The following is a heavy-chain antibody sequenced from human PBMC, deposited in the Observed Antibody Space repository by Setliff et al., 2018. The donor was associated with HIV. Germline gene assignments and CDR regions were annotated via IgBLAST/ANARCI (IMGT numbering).Heavy chain of an antibody. J-gene: IGHJ5*02. CDR1: GVTFRNHG. V-gene: IGHV3-7*03. CDR2: ISPDGTRN. Sequence: GGSLRLSCAASGVTFRNHGMSWVRQAPGKGLEWVASISPDGTRNHCVGSVKGRFTASRDNAKNSLYLQMNSLRAEDTAVYFCARVLLITNAVYGVVSNRFDPWGRGSQVTVSS. D-gene: IGHD3-3*01. CDR3: ARVLLITNAVYGVVSNRFDP.